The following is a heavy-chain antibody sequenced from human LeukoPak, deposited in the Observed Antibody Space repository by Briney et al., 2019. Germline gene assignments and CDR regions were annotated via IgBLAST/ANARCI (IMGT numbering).Heavy chain of an antibody. D-gene: IGHD6-13*01. CDR2: ISSSGSTI. CDR3: ARDGRGYSSSWFDY. CDR1: GFTFSSSE. Sequence: GGSLRLSCAASGFTFSSSEKNWVRQAPGKGLEWVSYISSSGSTICYADSVKGRFTISRDNAKNSLYLQMNSLRAEDTAVYYCARDGRGYSSSWFDYWGQGTLVTVSS. V-gene: IGHV3-48*03. J-gene: IGHJ4*02.